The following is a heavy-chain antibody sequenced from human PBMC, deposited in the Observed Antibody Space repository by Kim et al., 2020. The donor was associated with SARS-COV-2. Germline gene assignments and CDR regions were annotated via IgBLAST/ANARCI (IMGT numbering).Heavy chain of an antibody. CDR3: ARGPGVMVRGVIIGWFDP. Sequence: KSRVTISVDTSKNQFSLKLSSVTAADTAVYYCARGPGVMVRGVIIGWFDPWGQGTLVTVSS. D-gene: IGHD3-10*01. J-gene: IGHJ5*02. V-gene: IGHV4-34*01.